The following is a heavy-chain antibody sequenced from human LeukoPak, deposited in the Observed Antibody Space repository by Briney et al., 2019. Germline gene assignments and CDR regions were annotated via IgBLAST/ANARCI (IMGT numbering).Heavy chain of an antibody. V-gene: IGHV4-34*01. CDR2: INHSGST. Sequence: SETLSLTCAVYGVSFSGYYWSWIRPPPGKGLEWSGEINHSGSTNYNPSLKSRVTIPVDTSKNQCSLKQSSVTAADTAVYYCALSGIAVAGSFGYWGQGTLVTVSS. CDR1: GVSFSGYY. CDR3: ALSGIAVAGSFGY. D-gene: IGHD6-19*01. J-gene: IGHJ4*02.